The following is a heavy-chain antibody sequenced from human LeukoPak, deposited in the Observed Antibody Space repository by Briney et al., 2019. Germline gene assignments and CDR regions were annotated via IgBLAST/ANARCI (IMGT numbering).Heavy chain of an antibody. V-gene: IGHV1-46*01. Sequence: ASVKVSCKASGGTFSSYAISWVRQAPGQGLEWMGIINPSGGRTSYTQKFQGRVTMTRDTSTSTVYMELSSLRSEDTAVYYCAKDLRVIVVVTPQPGDWFDPWGQGTLVTVSS. CDR2: INPSGGRT. D-gene: IGHD3-22*01. J-gene: IGHJ5*02. CDR1: GGTFSSYA. CDR3: AKDLRVIVVVTPQPGDWFDP.